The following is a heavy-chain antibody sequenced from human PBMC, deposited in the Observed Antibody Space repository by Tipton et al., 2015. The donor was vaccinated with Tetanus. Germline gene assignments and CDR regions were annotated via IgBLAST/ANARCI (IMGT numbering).Heavy chain of an antibody. J-gene: IGHJ4*02. Sequence: SLRLSCAASGFTFSSYGIHWVRQAPGKGLEWVAVSWYDGTDKYYADSVKGRFTISRDNSKNTLYLQMSSLRAEDTAVYYCAREADCSGGSCFSGDFDNWGQGTQVTVSS. D-gene: IGHD2-15*01. CDR1: GFTFSSYG. CDR3: AREADCSGGSCFSGDFDN. V-gene: IGHV3-33*08. CDR2: SWYDGTDK.